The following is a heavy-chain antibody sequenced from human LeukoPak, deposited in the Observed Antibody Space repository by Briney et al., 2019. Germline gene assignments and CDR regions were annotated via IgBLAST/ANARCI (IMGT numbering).Heavy chain of an antibody. D-gene: IGHD3-3*01. J-gene: IGHJ4*02. CDR1: GYTFTSYA. Sequence: ASVKVSCKASGYTFTSYAMNWVRQAPGQGLEWMGWINTNTGNPTYAQSFTGRFVFSLDTSVSTAYLQISSLKAEDTAVYYCARGGYYDFWSGYPNFDYWGQGTLVTVSS. V-gene: IGHV7-4-1*02. CDR3: ARGGYYDFWSGYPNFDY. CDR2: INTNTGNP.